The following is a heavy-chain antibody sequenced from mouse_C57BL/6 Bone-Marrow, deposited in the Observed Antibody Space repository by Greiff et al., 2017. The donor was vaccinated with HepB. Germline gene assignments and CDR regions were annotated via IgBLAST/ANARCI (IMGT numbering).Heavy chain of an antibody. CDR1: GFTFSNYW. J-gene: IGHJ1*03. CDR3: TDYYYGSSPVLDV. V-gene: IGHV6-3*01. CDR2: IRLKSDNYAT. Sequence: EVHLVESGGGLVQPGGSMKLSCVASGFTFSNYWMNWVRQSPEKGLEWVAQIRLKSDNYATHYAESVKGRFTISRDDSKSSVYLQMNNLRAEDTGIYYCTDYYYGSSPVLDVWGTGTTVTVSS. D-gene: IGHD1-1*01.